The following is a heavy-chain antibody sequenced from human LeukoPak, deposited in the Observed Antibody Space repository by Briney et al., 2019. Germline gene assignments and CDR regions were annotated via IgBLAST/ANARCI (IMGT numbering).Heavy chain of an antibody. Sequence: PSETLSLTCTVSGGSISSYYWSWIRQPPGKGLEWIGYIYYSGSTNYNPSLKSRVTISVDTSKNQFSLKLSSVTAADTAVYYCARVGWLEDAFDIWGQGTMVTVSS. CDR1: GGSISSYY. J-gene: IGHJ3*02. D-gene: IGHD3/OR15-3a*01. CDR2: IYYSGST. V-gene: IGHV4-59*01. CDR3: ARVGWLEDAFDI.